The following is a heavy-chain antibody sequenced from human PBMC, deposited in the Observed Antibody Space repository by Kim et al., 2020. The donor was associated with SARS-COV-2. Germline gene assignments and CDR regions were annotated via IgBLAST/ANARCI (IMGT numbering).Heavy chain of an antibody. V-gene: IGHV3-30*04. Sequence: GGSLRLSCAASGFTFSSYAMHWVRQAPGKGLEWVAVISYDGSNKYYADSVKGRFTISRDNSKNTLYLQMNSLRAEDTAVYYCARDSEMGYSGELDYWGQGTLVTVSS. CDR3: ARDSEMGYSGELDY. D-gene: IGHD5-12*01. J-gene: IGHJ4*02. CDR2: ISYDGSNK. CDR1: GFTFSSYA.